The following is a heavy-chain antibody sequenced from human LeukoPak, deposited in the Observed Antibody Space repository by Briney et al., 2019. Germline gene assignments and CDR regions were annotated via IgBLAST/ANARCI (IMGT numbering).Heavy chain of an antibody. CDR2: IYPGDSDT. J-gene: IGHJ6*02. V-gene: IGHV5-51*01. CDR1: GYNFSNCL. CDR3: ASAATYYYGSGAYGMDV. D-gene: IGHD3-10*01. Sequence: GESLRISCEGSGYNFSNCLIGWVRQMPGKGLEWMGIIYPGDSDTRYGPSFQGQVTISADKSISTAYLQWSSLKASDTAMYYCASAATYYYGSGAYGMDVWGQGTTVTVSS.